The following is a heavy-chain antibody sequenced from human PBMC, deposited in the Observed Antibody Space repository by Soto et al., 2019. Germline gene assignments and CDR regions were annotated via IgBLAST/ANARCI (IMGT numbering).Heavy chain of an antibody. CDR1: GGTFSSYA. V-gene: IGHV1-69*01. J-gene: IGHJ3*02. CDR2: IIPIFGTA. D-gene: IGHD3-22*01. Sequence: QVQLVQSGAEVKKPGSSVKVSCKASGGTFSSYAISWVRQAPGQGLEWMGGIIPIFGTANYAQKFQGRVTITADESPSTAYMELSSLRSEDTAVYYCASHYSDSSTTRGCACDIWGQGTMVTVSS. CDR3: ASHYSDSSTTRGCACDI.